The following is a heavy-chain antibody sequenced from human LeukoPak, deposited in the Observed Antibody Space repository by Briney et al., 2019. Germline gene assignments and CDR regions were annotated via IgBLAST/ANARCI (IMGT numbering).Heavy chain of an antibody. CDR2: ISSSGSTI. CDR3: ARDTLYSSGWYVRYYYMDV. Sequence: GSLRLSCAASGFTFSDYCMSWIRQAPGKGLEWVSYISSSGSTIYYADSVKGRFTISRDNAKNSLYLQMNSLRAEDTAVYYCARDTLYSSGWYVRYYYMDVWGKGTTVTVSS. V-gene: IGHV3-11*01. J-gene: IGHJ6*03. CDR1: GFTFSDYC. D-gene: IGHD6-19*01.